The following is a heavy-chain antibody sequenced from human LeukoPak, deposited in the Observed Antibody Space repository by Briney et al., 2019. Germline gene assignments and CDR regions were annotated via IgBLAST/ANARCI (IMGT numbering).Heavy chain of an antibody. CDR2: IIPIFGTA. CDR1: GGTFSSYA. D-gene: IGHD3-22*01. CDR3: ARENYYDGSGSPSTSAPVDH. J-gene: IGHJ4*02. V-gene: IGHV1-69*13. Sequence: SVKVSCKASGGTFSSYAISWVRQAPGQGLEWMGGIIPIFGTANYAQKFQGRVTITADESTSTVYMELRSLRSDDTAVYYCARENYYDGSGSPSTSAPVDHWGQGTLVTVSS.